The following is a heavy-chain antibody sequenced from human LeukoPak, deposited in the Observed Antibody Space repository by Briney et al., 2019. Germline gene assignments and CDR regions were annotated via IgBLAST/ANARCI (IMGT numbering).Heavy chain of an antibody. CDR3: ARESRGADPFDY. V-gene: IGHV4-31*03. Sequence: SQTLSLTCTASAGSSGSGGYYWSWIRQHPGKGLEWIGNIYYSGSTYYNPSLKSRVTISVDTSKNQFSLKLSSVTAADTAVYYCARESRGADPFDYWGQGTLVTVSS. CDR1: AGSSGSGGYY. J-gene: IGHJ4*02. D-gene: IGHD3-10*01. CDR2: IYYSGST.